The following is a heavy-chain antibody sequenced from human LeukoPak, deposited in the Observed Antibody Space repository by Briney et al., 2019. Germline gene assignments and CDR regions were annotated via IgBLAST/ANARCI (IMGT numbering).Heavy chain of an antibody. CDR3: ARRYDELDY. J-gene: IGHJ4*02. CDR2: MNPNSGNT. CDR1: GYTFTGYY. V-gene: IGHV1-8*03. D-gene: IGHD5-12*01. Sequence: GASVKVSCKASGYTFTGYYMHWVRQATGQGLEWMGWMNPNSGNTGYAQKFQGRVTITRNTSISTAYMELSSLRSEDTAVHYCARRYDELDYWGQGTLVTVSS.